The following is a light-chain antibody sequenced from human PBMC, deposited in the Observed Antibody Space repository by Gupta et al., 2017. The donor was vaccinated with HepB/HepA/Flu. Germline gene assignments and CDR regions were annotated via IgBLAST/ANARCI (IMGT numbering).Light chain of an antibody. V-gene: IGKV3-20*01. CDR2: GAS. CDR3: QQEGSSPRT. J-gene: IGKJ2*02. Sequence: ELVLTQSPGTLSLSPGERATLSCRASQSVSSSYLAWYQQKPGQAPRLLIYGASSRATGIPDRFSGSGSGTDFTLTISRLEPEDFAVYYCQQEGSSPRTFGQGTKLEIK. CDR1: QSVSSSY.